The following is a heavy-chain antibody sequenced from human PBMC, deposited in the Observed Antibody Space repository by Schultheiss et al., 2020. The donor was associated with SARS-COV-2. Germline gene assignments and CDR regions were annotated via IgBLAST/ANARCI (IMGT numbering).Heavy chain of an antibody. CDR2: INPNTAGT. V-gene: IGHV1-2*02. D-gene: IGHD2-2*01. CDR1: GYTFTSYY. J-gene: IGHJ3*02. CDR3: ARGVADIVVVPAAVDAFDI. Sequence: ASVKVSCKASGYTFTSYYMHWVRQAPGQGLEWMGWINPNTAGTNYAQKFQGRVTMTRDTSISTAYMELSSVTAADTAVYYCARGVADIVVVPAAVDAFDIWGQGTMVTVSS.